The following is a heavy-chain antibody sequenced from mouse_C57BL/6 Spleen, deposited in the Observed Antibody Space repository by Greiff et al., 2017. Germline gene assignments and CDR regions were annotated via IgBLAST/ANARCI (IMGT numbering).Heavy chain of an antibody. CDR3: AKDLYCCGSSPYWYFDV. V-gene: IGHV5-4*01. J-gene: IGHJ1*03. CDR2: ISDGGSYT. D-gene: IGHD1-1*01. Sequence: EVQRVESGGGLVKPGGSLKLSCAASGFTFSSYAMSWVRQTPEKRLEWVATISDGGSYTYYPDNVKGRFTISRDNAKNDLYLQMSHLKSEDTAMYYCAKDLYCCGSSPYWYFDVWGTGTTVTVSS. CDR1: GFTFSSYA.